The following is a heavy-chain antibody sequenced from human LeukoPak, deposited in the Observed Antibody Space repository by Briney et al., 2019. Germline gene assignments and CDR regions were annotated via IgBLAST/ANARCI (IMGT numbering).Heavy chain of an antibody. CDR1: GFTFSSFS. CDR3: ARERSGTTSLDY. CDR2: ISSSSSYI. Sequence: GGSLRLSCAASGFTFSSFSMNWVRQAPGKGLEWVPHISSSSSYIYYADSVKGRFTISRDNAKNSLYLEMNSLRAEDTAVYYCARERSGTTSLDYWGQGTLVTVSS. J-gene: IGHJ4*02. D-gene: IGHD1-7*01. V-gene: IGHV3-21*01.